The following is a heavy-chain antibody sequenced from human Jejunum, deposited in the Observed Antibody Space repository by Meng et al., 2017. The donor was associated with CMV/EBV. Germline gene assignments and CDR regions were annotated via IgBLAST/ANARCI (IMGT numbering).Heavy chain of an antibody. Sequence: QITLKESGPTLVKSXXXXTLXXTFSGFSLSTSGVNVGWIRQPPGKALEWFALIYWDDDKRYSPSLKSRLTITKDTSKNQVVLTLTNMDPVDTATYYCAHRHNSSISFDFWGQGALVTVSS. CDR1: GFSLSTSGVN. CDR2: IYWDDDK. V-gene: IGHV2-5*02. J-gene: IGHJ4*02. CDR3: AHRHNSSISFDF. D-gene: IGHD6-6*01.